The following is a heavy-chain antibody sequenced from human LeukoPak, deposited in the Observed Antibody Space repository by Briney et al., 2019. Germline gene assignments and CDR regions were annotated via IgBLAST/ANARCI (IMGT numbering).Heavy chain of an antibody. CDR1: EFSVGSNY. D-gene: IGHD3-3*01. J-gene: IGHJ3*02. CDR3: ASEAPLWRSGTPRGAFDI. CDR2: IYSGGST. Sequence: GGSLRLSCAASEFSVGSNYMTWVRQAPGKGLEWVSLIYSGGSTYYADSVKGRFTISRDNSKNTLYLQMNSLIADDTAVYYCASEAPLWRSGTPRGAFDIWGQGTMVIVSS. V-gene: IGHV3-66*01.